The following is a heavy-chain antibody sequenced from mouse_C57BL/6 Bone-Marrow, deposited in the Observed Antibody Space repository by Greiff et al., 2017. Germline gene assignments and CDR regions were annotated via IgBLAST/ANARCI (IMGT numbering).Heavy chain of an antibody. Sequence: DVMLVESGGGLVQPGGSLKLSCAASGFTFSDYGMAWVRQAPRKGPEWVAFISNLAYSIYYADTVTGRFTISIENAKNNLYLEMSSLRSEDTAMYYCARAPGGAMDYWGQGTSVTVSS. J-gene: IGHJ4*01. CDR3: ARAPGGAMDY. CDR1: GFTFSDYG. CDR2: ISNLAYSI. D-gene: IGHD3-1*01. V-gene: IGHV5-15*01.